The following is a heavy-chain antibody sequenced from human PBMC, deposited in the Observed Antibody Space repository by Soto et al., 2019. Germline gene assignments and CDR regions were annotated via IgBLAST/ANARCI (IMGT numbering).Heavy chain of an antibody. V-gene: IGHV3-33*01. CDR2: IWYDGSNK. Sequence: GGSLRLSCAASGFTFSSYGMHWVRQAPGKGLEWVAVIWYDGSNKYYADSVKGRFTISRDNSKNTLYLQMKSLRAEDTAVYYCARDPPATRHGMDVWGQGTTVTVSS. CDR1: GFTFSSYG. J-gene: IGHJ6*02. CDR3: ARDPPATRHGMDV.